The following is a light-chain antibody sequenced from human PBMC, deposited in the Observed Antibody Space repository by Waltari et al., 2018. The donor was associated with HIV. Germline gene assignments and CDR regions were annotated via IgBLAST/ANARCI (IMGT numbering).Light chain of an antibody. Sequence: QTPPVPVAPGKMARIPCVGKKIERKTGHRQQQKPGQAPLLDIYYDTNRPSGIPERFSGSKSGNTATLTISGVGDGDEADYYCQVWDSSSDHVVFGGGTRLTVL. J-gene: IGLJ2*01. V-gene: IGLV3-21*04. CDR1: KIERKT. CDR2: YDT. CDR3: QVWDSSSDHVV.